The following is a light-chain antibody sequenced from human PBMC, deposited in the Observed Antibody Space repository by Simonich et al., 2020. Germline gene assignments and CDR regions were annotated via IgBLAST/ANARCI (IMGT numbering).Light chain of an antibody. J-gene: IGLJ2*01. CDR1: SGHSSYA. CDR2: LNSDGSH. CDR3: QTWGTGIVV. Sequence: QLVLTQSPSASASLGASVKLTCTLSSGHSSYALAWHQQQPEKGPRYLMKLNSDGSHSKGDGIPDRCSGSSSGAERYLTSSSLQSEDEADYYCQTWGTGIVVFGGGTKLTVL. V-gene: IGLV4-69*01.